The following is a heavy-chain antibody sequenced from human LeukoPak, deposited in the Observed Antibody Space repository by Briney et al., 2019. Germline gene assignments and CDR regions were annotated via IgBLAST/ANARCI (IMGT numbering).Heavy chain of an antibody. CDR3: ARQKRTFDY. CDR1: GFTFSDYS. V-gene: IGHV3-23*01. CDR2: VNFGGHMT. Sequence: PGGSLRLTCAASGFTFSDYSMVWVRQAPGRGPEWVSGVNFGGHMTDYAASVRGRFTISRDNSKNSMYLQMNSLRAEDTALYYCARQKRTFDYWGRGTLVTVSS. J-gene: IGHJ4*02.